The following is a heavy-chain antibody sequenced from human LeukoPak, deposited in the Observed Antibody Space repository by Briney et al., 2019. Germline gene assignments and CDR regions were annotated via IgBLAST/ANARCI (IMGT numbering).Heavy chain of an antibody. J-gene: IGHJ5*02. Sequence: SETLSLTCTVSGGSISSYYWSWLRQPPGKGLEWIGYIYYSGSTNYNPSLKSRVTISVDTSKNQFSLKLSSVTAAATAVYYCATLGVRFGERWFDPWGQGTLVTVSS. D-gene: IGHD3-10*01. CDR2: IYYSGST. CDR1: GGSISSYY. V-gene: IGHV4-59*01. CDR3: ATLGVRFGERWFDP.